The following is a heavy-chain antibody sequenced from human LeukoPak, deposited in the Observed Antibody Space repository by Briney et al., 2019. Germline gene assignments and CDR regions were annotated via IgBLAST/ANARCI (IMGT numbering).Heavy chain of an antibody. J-gene: IGHJ4*02. D-gene: IGHD4-17*01. CDR2: IYYSGRT. Sequence: PSETLSLTCTVSGGSISSSNYYWGWIRQPPGKGLEWIANIYYSGRTYYNPSLKSRVTISVDTSKSQFSLKLSSVTAADTAVYYCARQVRDYGDYVWGQGTLVTVSS. CDR3: ARQVRDYGDYV. CDR1: GGSISSSNYY. V-gene: IGHV4-39*01.